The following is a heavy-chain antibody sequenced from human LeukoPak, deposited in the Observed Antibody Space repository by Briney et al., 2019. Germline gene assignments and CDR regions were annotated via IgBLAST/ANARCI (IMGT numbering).Heavy chain of an antibody. CDR1: GGSISSSNW. V-gene: IGHV4-4*02. CDR2: IYHSGST. CDR3: ARDKREPRYAFDI. Sequence: SETLSLTCAVSGGSISSSNWWSWIRPPPGKGLEWIGEIYHSGSTNYNPSLKSRVTISVDKSKTQFSLKLSSVTAADTAVYYCARDKREPRYAFDIWGQGTMVTVSS. D-gene: IGHD1-26*01. J-gene: IGHJ3*02.